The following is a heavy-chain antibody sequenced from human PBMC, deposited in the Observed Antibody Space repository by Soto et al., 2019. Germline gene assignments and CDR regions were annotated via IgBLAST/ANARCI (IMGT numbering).Heavy chain of an antibody. Sequence: GGSLRLSCAASGFTFSSYGMHWVRQAPGKGLEWVAVIWYDGSNKYYADSVKGRFTISRDNSKNTLYLQMNSLRAEDTAVYYCARLRHYGDPYYFDYWGQGTLVTVSS. D-gene: IGHD4-17*01. CDR3: ARLRHYGDPYYFDY. V-gene: IGHV3-33*01. CDR2: IWYDGSNK. CDR1: GFTFSSYG. J-gene: IGHJ4*02.